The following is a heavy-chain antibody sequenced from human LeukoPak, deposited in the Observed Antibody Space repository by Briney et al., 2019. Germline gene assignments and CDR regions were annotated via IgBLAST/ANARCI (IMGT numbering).Heavy chain of an antibody. Sequence: SETLSLTCTVSGGSISSSSYYWSWIRQPPGKGLEWIGEINHSGSTNYNPSLKSRVTISVDTSKNQFSLKLSSVTAADTAVYYCASGYDYVWGSYRYTFWDYWGQGTLVTVSS. D-gene: IGHD3-16*02. V-gene: IGHV4-39*07. CDR3: ASGYDYVWGSYRYTFWDY. CDR2: INHSGST. J-gene: IGHJ4*02. CDR1: GGSISSSSYY.